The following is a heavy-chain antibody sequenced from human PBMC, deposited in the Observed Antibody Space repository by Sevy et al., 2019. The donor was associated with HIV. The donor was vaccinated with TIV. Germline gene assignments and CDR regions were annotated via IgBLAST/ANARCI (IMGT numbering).Heavy chain of an antibody. Sequence: GGSLRLSCAASGFTFSSYAMHWVRQAPGKGLEWVAVISYDGSNKYYADSVKGRFTISRDNAKDTLYLQMNSLRVEDTAVYYWARGMSEIQLWFHGMDVWGQGTTVTVSS. CDR1: GFTFSSYA. CDR2: ISYDGSNK. V-gene: IGHV3-30-3*01. CDR3: ARGMSEIQLWFHGMDV. D-gene: IGHD5-18*01. J-gene: IGHJ6*02.